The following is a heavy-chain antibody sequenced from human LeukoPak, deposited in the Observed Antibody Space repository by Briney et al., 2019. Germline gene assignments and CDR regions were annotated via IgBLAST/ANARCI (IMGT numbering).Heavy chain of an antibody. CDR3: ARVIPWPQSYYYGMDV. Sequence: GASVTVSCKASGGTFSSYAISWVRQAPGQGLEWMGRIIPILGIANYAQKFQGRVTITADKSTSTAYMELSSLRSEDTAVYYCARVIPWPQSYYYGMDVWGQGTTVTVSS. V-gene: IGHV1-69*10. CDR2: IIPILGIA. J-gene: IGHJ6*02. CDR1: GGTFSSYA. D-gene: IGHD6-19*01.